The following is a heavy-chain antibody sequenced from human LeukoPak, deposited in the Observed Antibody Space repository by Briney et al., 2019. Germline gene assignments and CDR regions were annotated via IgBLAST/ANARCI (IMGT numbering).Heavy chain of an antibody. D-gene: IGHD3-3*01. CDR2: IYYNGST. V-gene: IGHV4-30-4*08. CDR3: AGAPPTYFWSGYGYYYMDV. J-gene: IGHJ6*03. Sequence: SQTLSLTCTVSGGSISSGDYYWSWIRQPPGKGLEWIGNIYYNGSTYYNPSLKSRVTISVDTSKNQFSLKLSSVTAADTAVYYCAGAPPTYFWSGYGYYYMDVWGKGTTVTVSS. CDR1: GGSISSGDYY.